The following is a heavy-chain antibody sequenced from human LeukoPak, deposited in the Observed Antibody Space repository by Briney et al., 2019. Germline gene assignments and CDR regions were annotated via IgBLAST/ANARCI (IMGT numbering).Heavy chain of an antibody. Sequence: ASVKAFCKASGYTFTGYYMHWVRQAPGQGLEWMGWINPNSGGTNYAQKFQGRVTMTRDTSISTAYMEPSRLRSDDTAVYYCARGPGAHSSGIDFGYWGQGTLVTVSS. D-gene: IGHD6-19*01. CDR2: INPNSGGT. J-gene: IGHJ4*02. CDR1: GYTFTGYY. V-gene: IGHV1-2*02. CDR3: ARGPGAHSSGIDFGY.